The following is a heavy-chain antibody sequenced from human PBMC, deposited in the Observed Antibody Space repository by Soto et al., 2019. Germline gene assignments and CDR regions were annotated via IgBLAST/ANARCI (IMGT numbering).Heavy chain of an antibody. CDR2: ISGSGGST. CDR3: AYSGTPFDY. J-gene: IGHJ4*02. D-gene: IGHD6-13*01. CDR1: GFTFSSYA. Sequence: EVPLLESGGGLVQPGGSLRLSCAASGFTFSSYAMSWVRQAPGKGLEWVSAISGSGGSTYYADSVKGRFTISRDNSMNTLYLQMNSVGAEDTAVYYCAYSGTPFDYWGQGPLVTVSS. V-gene: IGHV3-23*01.